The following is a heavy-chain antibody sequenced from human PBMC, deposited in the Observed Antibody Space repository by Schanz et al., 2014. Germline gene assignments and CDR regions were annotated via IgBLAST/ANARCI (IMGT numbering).Heavy chain of an antibody. CDR1: GGSISSGGDY. Sequence: QVQLQESGPGLVKPSQTLSLTCTVSGGSISSGGDYWSWIRQHPGKGLEWIGFISYSGSTYYNPSLKSRVTISVDTSKNQFSLNLSSATAADTAVYYCARDRGHGDLPGDIWGLGTMVTVSS. V-gene: IGHV4-31*03. CDR2: ISYSGST. J-gene: IGHJ3*02. D-gene: IGHD4-17*01. CDR3: ARDRGHGDLPGDI.